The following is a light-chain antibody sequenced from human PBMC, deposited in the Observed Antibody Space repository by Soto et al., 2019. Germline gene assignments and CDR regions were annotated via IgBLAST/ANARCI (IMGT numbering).Light chain of an antibody. CDR1: QSIGNH. J-gene: IGKJ1*01. V-gene: IGKV1-39*01. CDR2: AAS. Sequence: GDRVTITCRASQSIGNHLNWYRQKPGKPPDLLIYAASSLHSGVPSRFSGGGSGTDFTLTISSLQPEDFATFYCQQSYSSWTFGQGTKVEIK. CDR3: QQSYSSWT.